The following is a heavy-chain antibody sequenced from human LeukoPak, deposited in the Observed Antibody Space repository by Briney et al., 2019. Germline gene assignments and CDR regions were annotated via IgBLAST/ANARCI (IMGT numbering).Heavy chain of an antibody. V-gene: IGHV4-59*12. CDR3: AREGSSWYYFDY. D-gene: IGHD6-13*01. CDR2: IYSSGST. J-gene: IGHJ4*02. Sequence: SGTLSLTCTVSGGSISNYYWSWIRQPPGKGLEWIGYIYSSGSTNYNPSLKSRVTISVDTSKIQFSLKLSSVTAADTAVYYCAREGSSWYYFDYWGQGTLVTVSS. CDR1: GGSISNYY.